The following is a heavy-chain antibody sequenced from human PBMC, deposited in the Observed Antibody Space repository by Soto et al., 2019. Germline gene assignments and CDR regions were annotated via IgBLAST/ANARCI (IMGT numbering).Heavy chain of an antibody. V-gene: IGHV1-8*01. CDR1: GYTVTSYD. J-gene: IGHJ4*02. D-gene: IGHD5-18*01. Sequence: ASLKVSGKASGYTVTSYDINWVRQATGQGLEWMGWMNPNSGNTGYAQKFQGRVTMTRNTSISTAYMELSSLRSEDTAVYYCARVMRDSYGYLMVDYWGQGTLVTVSS. CDR3: ARVMRDSYGYLMVDY. CDR2: MNPNSGNT.